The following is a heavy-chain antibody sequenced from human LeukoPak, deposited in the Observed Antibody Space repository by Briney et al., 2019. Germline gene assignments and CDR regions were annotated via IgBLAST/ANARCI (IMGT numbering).Heavy chain of an antibody. D-gene: IGHD6-13*01. J-gene: IGHJ4*02. Sequence: GGSLRLSCEASGFTFSTYAMSWVRQPPGKGLQWVSGISGSDSGTYYTDSVKGRFTISRDNAKNSLYLQMNSLRAEDTAVYFCTREAAAGIDYWGQGTLVTVSS. V-gene: IGHV3-23*01. CDR1: GFTFSTYA. CDR3: TREAAAGIDY. CDR2: ISGSDSGT.